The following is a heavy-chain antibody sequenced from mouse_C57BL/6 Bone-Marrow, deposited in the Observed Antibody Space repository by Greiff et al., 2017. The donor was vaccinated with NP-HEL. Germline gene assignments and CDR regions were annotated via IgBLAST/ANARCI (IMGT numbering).Heavy chain of an antibody. D-gene: IGHD2-3*01. CDR1: GYTFTDYE. Sequence: QVQLQQSGAELVRPGASVTLSCKASGYTFTDYEMHWVKQTPVHGLEWIGAIDPETGGTAYNQKFKGKAILTADKSSSTAYMELRSLTSEDSAVYYCTRRGWLLRWWYFDVWGTGTTVTVSS. J-gene: IGHJ1*03. CDR2: IDPETGGT. V-gene: IGHV1-15*01. CDR3: TRRGWLLRWWYFDV.